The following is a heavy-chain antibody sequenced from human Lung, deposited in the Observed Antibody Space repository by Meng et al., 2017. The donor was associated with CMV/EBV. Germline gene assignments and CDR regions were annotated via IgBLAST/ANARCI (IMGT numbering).Heavy chain of an antibody. CDR1: GYTFTAHY. J-gene: IGHJ4*02. CDR2: IHPHRGDT. Sequence: SVXVSCKASGYTFTAHYFHWVRQAPGQGLEWMGWIHPHRGDTNYAQQFQGRVTLTRDTSINTGYMELTRLTSDDTAVYYCARDNNWGPDYWGQGMLVTVSS. V-gene: IGHV1-2*02. D-gene: IGHD7-27*01. CDR3: ARDNNWGPDY.